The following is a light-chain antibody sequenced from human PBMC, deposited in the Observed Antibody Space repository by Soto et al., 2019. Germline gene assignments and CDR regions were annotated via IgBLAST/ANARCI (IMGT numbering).Light chain of an antibody. CDR3: QQYYSLPLA. CDR2: DAS. J-gene: IGKJ4*01. V-gene: IGKV1-33*01. Sequence: DIQMTQSPSSLSASVGDRVTITCQASQDITNYLHWFQQKPGKAPKLLIYDASNLETGVPSRFSGSGSGTDLTFTLSSLKPEDIATEYGQQYYSLPLAFGGGTEVEIK. CDR1: QDITNY.